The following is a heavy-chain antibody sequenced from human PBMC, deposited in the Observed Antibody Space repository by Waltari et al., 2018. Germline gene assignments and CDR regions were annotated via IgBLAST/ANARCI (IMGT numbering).Heavy chain of an antibody. J-gene: IGHJ6*03. Sequence: EVQLVESGVGVVQPGGSLRLYCAASGCTFNSYAMSWLHQAPGKRLEWFSAISGSGGRKYCAESVKGRFTISRDNSKNTLYLQMNSLRAEDTAVYYCAKDTTVTTPPDYYYYMDVWGKGTTVTVSS. CDR3: AKDTTVTTPPDYYYYMDV. V-gene: IGHV3-23*04. D-gene: IGHD4-17*01. CDR1: GCTFNSYA. CDR2: ISGSGGRK.